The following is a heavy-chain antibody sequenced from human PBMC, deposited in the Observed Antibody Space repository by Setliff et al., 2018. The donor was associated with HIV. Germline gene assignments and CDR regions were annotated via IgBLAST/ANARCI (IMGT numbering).Heavy chain of an antibody. D-gene: IGHD4-17*01. Sequence: KPSETLSLTCAVSGFSISSGFFWGWVRQPPGKGLEWIGSIYQSGTTYYNPALKSRVTISVDTSKNQFSLGLTSVTAADTAVYFCARVETTVTSRLDYWGQGTLVTVSS. J-gene: IGHJ4*02. CDR1: GFSISSGFF. CDR3: ARVETTVTSRLDY. V-gene: IGHV4-38-2*01. CDR2: IYQSGTT.